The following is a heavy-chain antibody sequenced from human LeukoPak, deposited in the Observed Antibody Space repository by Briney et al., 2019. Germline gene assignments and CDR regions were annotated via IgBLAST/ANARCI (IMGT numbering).Heavy chain of an antibody. CDR2: IWNDGSYK. V-gene: IGHV3-33*06. D-gene: IGHD6-19*01. CDR1: GFTFSSCG. Sequence: GGSLRLSCAASGFTFSSCGMHWVRQAPGKGLEWVAVIWNDGSYKYYADSVKGRFTISRDNSKNTLYLQMNSLRAEDTAVYYCAKGTLRIAVAGTVDYWGQGTLVTVSS. J-gene: IGHJ4*02. CDR3: AKGTLRIAVAGTVDY.